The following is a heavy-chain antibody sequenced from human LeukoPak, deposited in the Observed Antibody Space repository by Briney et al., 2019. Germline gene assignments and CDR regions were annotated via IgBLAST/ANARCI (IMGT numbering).Heavy chain of an antibody. V-gene: IGHV3-21*01. D-gene: IGHD2-15*01. CDR2: ISSSSSYI. J-gene: IGHJ6*02. CDR3: ARGKLLHHYGMDV. Sequence: SGGSLRLSCAASGFTFSSYSMNWVRQAPGKGLEWVSSISSSSSYIYYADSVKGRFTISRDNAKNSLYLQMNSLRAEDTAVYYCARGKLLHHYGMDVWGQGTTVTVSS. CDR1: GFTFSSYS.